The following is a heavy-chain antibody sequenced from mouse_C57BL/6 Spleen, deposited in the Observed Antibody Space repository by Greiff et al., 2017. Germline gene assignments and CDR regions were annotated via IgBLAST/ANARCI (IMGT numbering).Heavy chain of an antibody. J-gene: IGHJ4*01. D-gene: IGHD1-1*01. CDR1: GFTFSDYG. V-gene: IGHV5-17*01. CDR3: ARPHYGSSYDYAMDY. CDR2: ISSGSSTI. Sequence: EVQLVESGGGLVKPGGSLKLSCAASGFTFSDYGMHWVRQAPEKGLEWVAYISSGSSTIYYADTVKGRFTISRDNAKNTLFLQMTSLRSKDTAMFYCARPHYGSSYDYAMDYWGQGTSVTVSS.